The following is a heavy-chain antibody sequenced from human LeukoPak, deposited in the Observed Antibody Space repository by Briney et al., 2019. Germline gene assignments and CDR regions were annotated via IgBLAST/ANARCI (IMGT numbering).Heavy chain of an antibody. CDR2: ISAYNGNT. V-gene: IGHV1-18*01. Sequence: GASVKVSCKASGYTFTSYGISWVRQAPGQGLEWMGWISAYNGNTNYAQKVQGRVTMTTDTSTSTAYMELRSLRSDDTAVYYCARDGAGDIVVVQASVIDAFDIWGQGTMVTVSS. CDR3: ARDGAGDIVVVQASVIDAFDI. J-gene: IGHJ3*02. CDR1: GYTFTSYG. D-gene: IGHD2-2*01.